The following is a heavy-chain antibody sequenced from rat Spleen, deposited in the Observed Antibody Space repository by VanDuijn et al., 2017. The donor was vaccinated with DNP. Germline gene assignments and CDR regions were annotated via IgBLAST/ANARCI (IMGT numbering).Heavy chain of an antibody. CDR3: TIISYVDYELGRFAY. CDR1: GFTFSRYD. J-gene: IGHJ3*01. Sequence: EVRLVESGGGLEQPGKSMKLSCSASGFTFSRYDMAWVRQAPKKGLEWVATISYDGSRTYHRDSVKGRFTISRDNGKSTLYLQMDSLRSEDTATHYCTIISYVDYELGRFAYWGQGTLVTVSS. D-gene: IGHD1-6*01. CDR2: ISYDGSRT. V-gene: IGHV5-7*01.